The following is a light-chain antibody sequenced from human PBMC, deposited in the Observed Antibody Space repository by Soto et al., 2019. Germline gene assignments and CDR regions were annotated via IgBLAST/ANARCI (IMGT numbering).Light chain of an antibody. Sequence: DIQMTQSPSSRSAYVGDRVTITCRASQSISSYLNWYQQKPGKAPKLLIYAASSLQSGVPSRFSGSGSGTDFTLTINSLQPEDFATYYCQQSYSSPRTFGQGTKVEFK. CDR2: AAS. V-gene: IGKV1-39*01. CDR3: QQSYSSPRT. J-gene: IGKJ1*01. CDR1: QSISSY.